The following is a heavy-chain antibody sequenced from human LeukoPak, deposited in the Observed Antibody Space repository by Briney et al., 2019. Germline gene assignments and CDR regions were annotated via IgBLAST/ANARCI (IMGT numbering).Heavy chain of an antibody. CDR2: ISSSSSYI. D-gene: IGHD2-15*01. J-gene: IGHJ6*02. Sequence: TGGSLRLSCAASGFTFSSYSMNWVRQAPGKGLEWVSSISSSSSYIYYADSVKGRFTISRDNAKNSLYLQMNSLRAEDTAVYYCARDQEYCSGGSCSIEYYYYGMDVWGQGTTVTVSS. V-gene: IGHV3-21*01. CDR3: ARDQEYCSGGSCSIEYYYYGMDV. CDR1: GFTFSSYS.